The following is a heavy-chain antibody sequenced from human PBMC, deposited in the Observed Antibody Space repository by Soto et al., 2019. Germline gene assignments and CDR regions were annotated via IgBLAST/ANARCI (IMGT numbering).Heavy chain of an antibody. Sequence: QVTLKESGPVLEKPTETLTLTCTVSGFSLSNARMGVSWIRQPPGKALEWLAHIFSYDEKSYSTSLKSRLTISKDTSKSQVVLTMTNMDPVDTATYYCARIHSLSDWYFDLWGSGTLVTVSS. CDR3: ARIHSLSDWYFDL. CDR2: IFSYDEK. D-gene: IGHD3-16*02. V-gene: IGHV2-26*01. CDR1: GFSLSNARMG. J-gene: IGHJ2*01.